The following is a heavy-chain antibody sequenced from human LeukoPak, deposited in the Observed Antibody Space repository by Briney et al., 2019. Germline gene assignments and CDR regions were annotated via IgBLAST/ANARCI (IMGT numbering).Heavy chain of an antibody. Sequence: GGSLRLSCAASGFTFSSYWMSWVRQAPGKGLEWVANIKHDGSEKYYVDSVKGRFTISRDNAKNSLYLQMNSLRVEDMATYYCAKVAHYYYGSESFFFFEHWGQGTPVTASS. J-gene: IGHJ4*02. V-gene: IGHV3-7*01. CDR3: AKVAHYYYGSESFFFFEH. CDR1: GFTFSSYW. D-gene: IGHD3-10*01. CDR2: IKHDGSEK.